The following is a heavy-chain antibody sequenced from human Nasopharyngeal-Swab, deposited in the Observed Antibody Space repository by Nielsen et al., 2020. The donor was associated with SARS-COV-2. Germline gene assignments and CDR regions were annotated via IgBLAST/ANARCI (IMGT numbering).Heavy chain of an antibody. J-gene: IGHJ6*03. Sequence: WIRQPPGKGLEWIGSICNSGSTNYNPTLKRRVTITVETSKNQFALKLSSGPAADTAVYYCARIIAAAGTVGYMDVWGKGTTVTVSS. CDR2: ICNSGST. CDR3: ARIIAAAGTVGYMDV. D-gene: IGHD6-13*01. V-gene: IGHV4-39*01.